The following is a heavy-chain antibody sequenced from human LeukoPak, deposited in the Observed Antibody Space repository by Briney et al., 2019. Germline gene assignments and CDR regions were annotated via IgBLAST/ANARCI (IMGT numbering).Heavy chain of an antibody. CDR3: ARVGVQSYGPQSYFDY. CDR1: GYTFTNYY. D-gene: IGHD5-18*01. J-gene: IGHJ4*02. CDR2: IDPSGGST. V-gene: IGHV1-46*01. Sequence: GASVKVSCKASGYTFTNYYMHWVRQAPGQGLEWMGIIDPSGGSTSYAQKFQGRVTMTRDTSTSTVYMELSSLRSEDTAVYYCARVGVQSYGPQSYFDYWGQGTLVTVSS.